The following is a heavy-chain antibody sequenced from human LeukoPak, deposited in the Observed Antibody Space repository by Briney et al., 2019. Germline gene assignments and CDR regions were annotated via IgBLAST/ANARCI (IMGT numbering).Heavy chain of an antibody. CDR2: IYHSGNT. D-gene: IGHD1-26*01. J-gene: IGHJ6*03. CDR1: DYSITSGFY. Sequence: SETLSLTCVVSDYSITSGFYWGWIRQPPGKGLEWIGTIYHSGNTYYNPSLKSRVTISIDTSKNQFSLKLSSVTAADTAVYYCARDVGVYYYYYMDVWGKGTTVTASS. CDR3: ARDVGVYYYYYMDV. V-gene: IGHV4-38-2*02.